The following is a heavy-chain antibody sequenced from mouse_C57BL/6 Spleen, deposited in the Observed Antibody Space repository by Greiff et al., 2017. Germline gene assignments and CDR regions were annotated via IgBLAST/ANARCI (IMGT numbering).Heavy chain of an antibody. CDR1: GYTFTDYD. D-gene: IGHD2-4*01. CDR2: IDPETGGT. CDR3: TRKGWDYAWFAY. J-gene: IGHJ3*01. Sequence: VQLQQSGAELVRPGASVTLSCKASGYTFTDYDMHWVKQPPVHGLEWIGAIDPETGGTAYNQKFKGKAILTADKSSITAYMELRSLTSEDSAVYYCTRKGWDYAWFAYWGQGTLVTVSA. V-gene: IGHV1-15*01.